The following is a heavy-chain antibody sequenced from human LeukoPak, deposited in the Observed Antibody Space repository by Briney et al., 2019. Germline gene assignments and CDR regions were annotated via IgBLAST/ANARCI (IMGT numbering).Heavy chain of an antibody. D-gene: IGHD3-22*01. Sequence: ASVKVSCKASGGTFSSYAISWVRQAPGQGLEWMGGIIPIFGTANYAQKFQGRVTITADESTSTAYMELSSLRSEDTAVYYCARGALVEYYYGCSGFNGMDVWGQGTTVTVSS. J-gene: IGHJ6*02. V-gene: IGHV1-69*13. CDR2: IIPIFGTA. CDR3: ARGALVEYYYGCSGFNGMDV. CDR1: GGTFSSYA.